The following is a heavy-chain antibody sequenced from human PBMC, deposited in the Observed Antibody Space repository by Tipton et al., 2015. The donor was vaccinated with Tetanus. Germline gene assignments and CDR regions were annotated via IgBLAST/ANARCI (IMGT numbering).Heavy chain of an antibody. CDR1: GGTFTSYA. CDR2: ILSIFGTT. V-gene: IGHV1-69*06. Sequence: QVQLVQSGAEVKKPGSSVKVSCKASGGTFTSYAFSWVRQAPGQGLEWMGTILSIFGTTNYAQKFQGRVTITADKSTRTVYMELSSLRSGDTAIYYCARDYDGSEPYDYWGQGTLVTVSS. D-gene: IGHD3-10*01. J-gene: IGHJ4*01. CDR3: ARDYDGSEPYDY.